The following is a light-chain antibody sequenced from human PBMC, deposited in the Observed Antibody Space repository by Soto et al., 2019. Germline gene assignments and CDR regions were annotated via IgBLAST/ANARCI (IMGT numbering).Light chain of an antibody. CDR2: EVS. V-gene: IGLV2-23*02. Sequence: QSALTQPASVSGSPGQSITISCTGTSSDVGSFNFVSWYQQHPGKAPKFMIYEVSKRPSGVSNRFSGSKSGNTATLTISGLQAEDEADYYCCSYAGRSTLVFGTGTKATVL. CDR3: CSYAGRSTLV. CDR1: SSDVGSFNF. J-gene: IGLJ1*01.